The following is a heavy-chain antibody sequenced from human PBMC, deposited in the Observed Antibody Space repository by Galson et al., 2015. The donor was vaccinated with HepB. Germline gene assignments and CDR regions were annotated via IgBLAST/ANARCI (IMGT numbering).Heavy chain of an antibody. CDR3: AKGYSSGWYLSRYFDL. J-gene: IGHJ2*01. Sequence: SLRLSCAASTFIFSTYSMNWVRQAPGKGLEWVSAISGSGGSTYYADSVKGRFTISRDNSKNTLYLQMNSLRAEDTAVYYCAKGYSSGWYLSRYFDLWGRGTLVTVSS. D-gene: IGHD6-19*01. V-gene: IGHV3-23*01. CDR1: TFIFSTYS. CDR2: ISGSGGST.